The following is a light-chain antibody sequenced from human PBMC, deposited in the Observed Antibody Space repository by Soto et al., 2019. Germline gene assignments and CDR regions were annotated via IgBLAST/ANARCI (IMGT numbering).Light chain of an antibody. CDR1: QTISTY. J-gene: IGKJ2*01. CDR3: QQSYITPHT. V-gene: IGKV1-39*01. Sequence: DIQMTQSPSSLSASVGDRVTITCRASQTISTYLNWYLQKPGRAPKLLLYAASSLQSGVPSRFSGSGSGTDFTLTISSLQPDDFAVYYCQQSYITPHTFGQGTKLEIK. CDR2: AAS.